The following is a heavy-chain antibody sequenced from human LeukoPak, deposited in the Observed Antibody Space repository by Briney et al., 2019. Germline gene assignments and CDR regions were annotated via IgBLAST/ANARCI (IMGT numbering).Heavy chain of an antibody. CDR1: GFTFSTYW. CDR3: ARERLDDFWSGDSARYYFDY. J-gene: IGHJ4*02. D-gene: IGHD3-3*01. Sequence: PGGSLRLSCAASGFTFSTYWMSWVRQAPGKGLEWVSYISSSGSTIYYADSVKGRFTISRDNAKNSLYLQMNSLRAEDTAVYYCARERLDDFWSGDSARYYFDYWGQGTLVTVSS. CDR2: ISSSGSTI. V-gene: IGHV3-48*01.